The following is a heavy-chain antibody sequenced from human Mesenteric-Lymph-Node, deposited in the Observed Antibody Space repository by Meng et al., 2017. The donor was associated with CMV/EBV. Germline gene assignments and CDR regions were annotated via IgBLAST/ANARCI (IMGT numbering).Heavy chain of an antibody. CDR3: ATYSGTYGWFDP. CDR1: GFSFNNCG. CDR2: ISASGDLT. J-gene: IGHJ5*02. Sequence: GGSLRLSCVASGFSFNNCGMSWVRQAPGKGLEWISSISASGDLTYYVDSVKGRFTVSRDNAKSSLYLQMNSLRAGDTAVYYCATYSGTYGWFDPWGQGTLVTVSS. V-gene: IGHV3-23*01. D-gene: IGHD1-26*01.